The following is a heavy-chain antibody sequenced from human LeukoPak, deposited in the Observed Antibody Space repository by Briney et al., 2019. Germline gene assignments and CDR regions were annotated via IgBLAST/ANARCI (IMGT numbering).Heavy chain of an antibody. CDR3: ARLTRYSSGWADYYYYGMDV. CDR1: GFTVSSNY. CDR2: IYSGGST. D-gene: IGHD6-19*01. Sequence: PGRSLRLSCAASGFTVSSNYMSWVRQAPGKGLEWVSVIYSGGSTYYADSVKGRFTISRDNSKNTLYLQMNSLRAEDTAVYYCARLTRYSSGWADYYYYGMDVWGQGTTVTVSS. J-gene: IGHJ6*02. V-gene: IGHV3-53*01.